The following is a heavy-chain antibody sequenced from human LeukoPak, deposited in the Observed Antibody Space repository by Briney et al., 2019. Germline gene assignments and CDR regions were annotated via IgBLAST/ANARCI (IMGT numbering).Heavy chain of an antibody. CDR2: IRYDGSNK. V-gene: IGHV3-30*02. CDR1: EVTFSSLS. CDR3: AKIAICSSTSCYTSSDY. D-gene: IGHD2-2*02. J-gene: IGHJ4*02. Sequence: PGGSLRLSCVGSEVTFSSLSMNWVRQAPGKGLEWVAFIRYDGSNKYYADSVKGRFTISRDNSKNTLYLQMNSLRAEDTAVYYCAKIAICSSTSCYTSSDYWGQGTLVTVSS.